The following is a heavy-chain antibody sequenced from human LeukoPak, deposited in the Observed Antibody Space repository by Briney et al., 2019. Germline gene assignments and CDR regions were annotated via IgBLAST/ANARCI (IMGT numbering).Heavy chain of an antibody. CDR1: GFTVSNNY. CDR2: IYSGGST. Sequence: GGSLRLSCAASGFTVSNNYMSWVRQAPGKGLEWVSVIYSGGSTYYADSVKGRFTISRDNSKSTLYLQMNSLRAEDTAVYYCAREFMFGRFDPWGQGTLVTVSS. CDR3: AREFMFGRFDP. J-gene: IGHJ5*02. V-gene: IGHV3-53*01. D-gene: IGHD3-10*02.